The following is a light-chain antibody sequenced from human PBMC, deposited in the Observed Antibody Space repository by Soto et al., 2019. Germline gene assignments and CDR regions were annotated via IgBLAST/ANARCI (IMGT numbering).Light chain of an antibody. Sequence: EIVLTQSPDTLSLSPGERATLSCRASQSVSSSYLAWYQQKPGQAPRLLIYGASSRATGIPHRFSGSGSGTDFTLTISRLEPEDFAVYYCQQYGSSPPGAWTFGQGTKVEIK. CDR1: QSVSSSY. CDR2: GAS. CDR3: QQYGSSPPGAWT. V-gene: IGKV3-20*01. J-gene: IGKJ1*01.